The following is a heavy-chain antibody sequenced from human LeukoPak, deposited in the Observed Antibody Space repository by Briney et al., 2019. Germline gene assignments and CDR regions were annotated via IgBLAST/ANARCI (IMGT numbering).Heavy chain of an antibody. CDR3: ARDWMVRGVTAFDI. D-gene: IGHD3-10*01. CDR2: ILPIFGTA. V-gene: IGHV1-69*06. J-gene: IGHJ3*02. Sequence: SVKVSCKASGGTFSSYAISWVRQAPGQGLEWMGGILPIFGTANYAQKFQGRVTITADKSTSTAYMELSSLRSEDTAAYYCARDWMVRGVTAFDIWGQGTIVTVSS. CDR1: GGTFSSYA.